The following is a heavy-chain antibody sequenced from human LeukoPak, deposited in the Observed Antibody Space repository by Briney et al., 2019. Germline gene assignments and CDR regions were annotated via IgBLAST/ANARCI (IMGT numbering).Heavy chain of an antibody. D-gene: IGHD3-3*01. J-gene: IGHJ5*02. CDR2: IYYSGST. V-gene: IGHV4-31*03. CDR1: GGSISSGGYY. Sequence: SQTLSLTCTVSGGSISSGGYYWSWIRQHPGKGLEWIGYIYYSGSTYYNPSLKSRVTISVDTSKNQFSLKLSSVTAADTAVYYCARGRITIFGVAEGFDPWGQGTLVTVSS. CDR3: ARGRITIFGVAEGFDP.